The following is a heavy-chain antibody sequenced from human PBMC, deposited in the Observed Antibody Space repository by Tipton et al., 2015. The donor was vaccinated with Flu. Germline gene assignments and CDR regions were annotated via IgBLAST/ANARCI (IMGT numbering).Heavy chain of an antibody. D-gene: IGHD2-2*01. V-gene: IGHV3-21*01. CDR3: ARSVVPAAIDY. CDR1: GFTFSSYS. Sequence: SLRLSCAASGFTFSSYSMNWVRQAPGKGLEWVSSISSSSSCIYYADSVKGRFTISRDNAKNSLYLQMNSLRAEDTAVYYCARSVVPAAIDYWGQGTLVTVSS. CDR2: ISSSSSCI. J-gene: IGHJ4*02.